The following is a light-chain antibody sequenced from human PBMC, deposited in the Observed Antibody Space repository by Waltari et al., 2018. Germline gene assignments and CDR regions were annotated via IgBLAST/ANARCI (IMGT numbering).Light chain of an antibody. CDR1: QSVLYSSDNKNY. CDR2: WAS. CDR3: QQYYSTPFT. J-gene: IGKJ4*01. V-gene: IGKV4-1*01. Sequence: DFVMTQSPASLSVSMGERATINCRSSQSVLYSSDNKNYLAWFQHKPGHPPKLLISWASLRQSGVPDRFSGSGSGTDFTLTISSLQTEDVAVYYCQQYYSTPFTFGGGTKVEIK.